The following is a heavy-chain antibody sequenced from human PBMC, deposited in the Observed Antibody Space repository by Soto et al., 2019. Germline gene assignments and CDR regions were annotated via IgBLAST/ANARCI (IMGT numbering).Heavy chain of an antibody. CDR3: ARGRRVRGVITQSYYYYYMDV. Sequence: ASVKVSCKASGYTFTSYDINWVRQATGQGLEWMGWMNPNSGNTGYAQKFQGRVTMTRNTSISTAYMELSSLRSEDTAVYYCARGRRVRGVITQSYYYYYMDVWGKGTTVTVSS. J-gene: IGHJ6*03. CDR2: MNPNSGNT. V-gene: IGHV1-8*01. D-gene: IGHD3-10*01. CDR1: GYTFTSYD.